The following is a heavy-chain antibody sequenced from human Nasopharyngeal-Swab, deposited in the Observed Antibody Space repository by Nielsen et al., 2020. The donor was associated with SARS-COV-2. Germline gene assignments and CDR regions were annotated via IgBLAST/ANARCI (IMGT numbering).Heavy chain of an antibody. CDR3: ARDNRQWLVRGWFDP. J-gene: IGHJ5*02. V-gene: IGHV1-2*06. Sequence: ASVKVSCKASGGTFSSYAISWVRQAPGQGLEWMGRINPNSGGTNYAQKFQGRVTMTRDTSISTAYMELRRLRSDDTAVYYCARDNRQWLVRGWFDPWGQGTLVTVSS. D-gene: IGHD6-19*01. CDR1: GGTFSSYA. CDR2: INPNSGGT.